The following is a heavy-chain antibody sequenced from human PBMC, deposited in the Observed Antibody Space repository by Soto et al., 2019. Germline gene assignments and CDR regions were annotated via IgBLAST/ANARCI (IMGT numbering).Heavy chain of an antibody. CDR3: ARYRGDGYERF. D-gene: IGHD5-12*01. CDR1: GGTFSSYP. CDR2: IIPIIGIA. Sequence: QVQLVQSGAEVKKPGSSVKVSCKASGGTFSSYPISWVRQAPGQGLEWMGRIIPIIGIANYAQKFQVRVTITAEKFTSTAYMELSILRSEYTAVYYCARYRGDGYERFWGQGTLFTFSS. J-gene: IGHJ4*02. V-gene: IGHV1-69*02.